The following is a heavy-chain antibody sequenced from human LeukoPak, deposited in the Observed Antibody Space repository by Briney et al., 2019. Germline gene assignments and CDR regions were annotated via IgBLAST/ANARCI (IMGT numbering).Heavy chain of an antibody. CDR1: GGSFSGYY. CDR2: INHSGST. V-gene: IGHV4-34*01. J-gene: IGHJ4*02. CDR3: ARRRYGSGMK. D-gene: IGHD3-10*01. Sequence: SETLSLTCAVYGGSFSGYYWSWIRQPPGKGLEWIGEINHSGSTNYNPSLKSRVTISVDTSKNQFSLKLSSVTAADTAVYYCARRRYGSGMKWGQGTLVTVSS.